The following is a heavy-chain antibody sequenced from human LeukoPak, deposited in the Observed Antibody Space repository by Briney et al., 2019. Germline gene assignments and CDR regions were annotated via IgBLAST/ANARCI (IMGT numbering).Heavy chain of an antibody. Sequence: SETLSLTCTVSDGSMTNYYWSWIRQPAGKGLEWIGRIYTSGSTNYNPSLKSRVTMSVDTSKNQFSLKLSSVTAADTAVYYCARLQESYCSSTSCYGPTARRWFDPWGQGTLVTVSS. CDR1: DGSMTNYY. CDR2: IYTSGST. V-gene: IGHV4-4*07. J-gene: IGHJ5*02. CDR3: ARLQESYCSSTSCYGPTARRWFDP. D-gene: IGHD2-2*01.